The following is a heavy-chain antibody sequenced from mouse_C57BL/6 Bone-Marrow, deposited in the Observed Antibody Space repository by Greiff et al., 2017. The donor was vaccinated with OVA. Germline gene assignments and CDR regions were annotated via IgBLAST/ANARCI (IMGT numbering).Heavy chain of an antibody. CDR1: GFTFSSYG. CDR3: ECSYSDGAPSSGMDY. J-gene: IGHJ4*01. Sequence: EVKLMESGGDLVKPGGSLKLSCAASGFTFSSYGMSWVRQTPDQRLEWVATISSGGSYTYYPDSVKGRFTISRDNAKNTLYLQMSRLKSVDTAMYECECSYSDGAPSSGMDYWGQGTSVTVSS. D-gene: IGHD2-12*01. CDR2: ISSGGSYT. V-gene: IGHV5-6*01.